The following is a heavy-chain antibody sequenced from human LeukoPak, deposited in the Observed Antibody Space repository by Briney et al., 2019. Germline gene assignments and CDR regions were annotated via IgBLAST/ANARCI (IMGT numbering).Heavy chain of an antibody. V-gene: IGHV1-69*13. J-gene: IGHJ3*02. D-gene: IGHD2-8*02. CDR3: ARGPCTGGVCYNAFDI. CDR2: IIPIFGTA. CDR1: GGTFSSYA. Sequence: GASVKVSCKASGGTFSSYAISWVRQAPGQGLEWMGGIIPIFGTANYAQKFQGRVTITADESTSTAYMELSSLISEDTAVYYCARGPCTGGVCYNAFDIWGQGTMVTVSS.